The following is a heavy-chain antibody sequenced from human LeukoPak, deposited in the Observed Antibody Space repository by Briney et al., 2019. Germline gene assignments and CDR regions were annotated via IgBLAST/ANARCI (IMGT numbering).Heavy chain of an antibody. CDR2: IYYSGST. J-gene: IGHJ6*03. CDR1: GGSISSSSYY. D-gene: IGHD3-9*01. Sequence: SETLSLTCTVSGGSISSSSYYWGWIRQPPEKGLEWIGSIYYSGSTYYNPSLKSRVAISVDTSKNQFSLKLSSVTAADTAVYYCARDKWEYYDILTGYSPPYYMDVWGKGTTVTVSS. V-gene: IGHV4-39*07. CDR3: ARDKWEYYDILTGYSPPYYMDV.